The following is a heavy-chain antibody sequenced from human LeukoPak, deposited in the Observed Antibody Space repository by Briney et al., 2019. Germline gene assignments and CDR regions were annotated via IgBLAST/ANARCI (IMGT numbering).Heavy chain of an antibody. Sequence: SETLSLPCTVSGGSIISCYWTWVRQPPGKGLEWIGYIYDSTRIHYNPSLKSRVTMSVDTSKNQFSLKLSSVTAADTAVYYCARARWFDPWGQGTLVTVSS. V-gene: IGHV4-59*12. CDR3: ARARWFDP. J-gene: IGHJ5*02. CDR1: GGSIISCY. CDR2: IYDSTRI.